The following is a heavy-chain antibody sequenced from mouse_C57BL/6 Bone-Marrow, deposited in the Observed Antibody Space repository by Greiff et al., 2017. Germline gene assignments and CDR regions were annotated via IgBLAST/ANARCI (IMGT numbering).Heavy chain of an antibody. CDR1: GFTFSDYY. CDR3: ARRGNYDYAMDY. J-gene: IGHJ4*01. Sequence: EVHLVESGGGLVQPGGSLKLSCAASGFTFSDYYMYWVRQTPEKRLEWVAYISNGGGSTYYPDTVKGRFTISRDNAKNTQYLQMSRLKSEDTAMYYCARRGNYDYAMDYWGQGTSVTVSS. V-gene: IGHV5-12*01. D-gene: IGHD2-1*01. CDR2: ISNGGGST.